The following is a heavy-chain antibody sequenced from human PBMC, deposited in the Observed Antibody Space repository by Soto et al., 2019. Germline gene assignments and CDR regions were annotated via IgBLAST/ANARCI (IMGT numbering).Heavy chain of an antibody. CDR1: GGSVSSYY. V-gene: IGHV4-59*02. CDR3: ARISSVDPYGYVNGGLDV. J-gene: IGHJ6*02. CDR2: FYHSGNS. Sequence: PSETLSLTCSVSGGSVSSYYWSWIRQPPEKGLEWIGYFYHSGNSNYNPSLKSRVTISVDTSKNQLSLSLTSVTAADTAVYSCARISSVDPYGYVNGGLDVWGQGTTVTVSS. D-gene: IGHD5-18*01.